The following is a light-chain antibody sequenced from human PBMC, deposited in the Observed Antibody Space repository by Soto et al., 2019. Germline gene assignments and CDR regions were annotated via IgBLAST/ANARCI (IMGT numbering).Light chain of an antibody. CDR1: QYIGSA. Sequence: EVFFTQSPATLSVSPGDRPTLSCRASQYIGSAVAWYHQRSGQAPRLLIFDASIRVPTTPARFSGMLSGTECTLPLSSLESEDFEVYFCQQYGDRPRTLGQGTKVDIK. J-gene: IGKJ1*01. CDR2: DAS. CDR3: QQYGDRPRT. V-gene: IGKV3-15*01.